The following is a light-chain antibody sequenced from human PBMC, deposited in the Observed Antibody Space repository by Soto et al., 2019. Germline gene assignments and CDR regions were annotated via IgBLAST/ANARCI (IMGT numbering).Light chain of an antibody. J-gene: IGLJ1*01. V-gene: IGLV3-25*02. CDR3: QSSDRSGRYPYV. CDR1: AXPKQY. CDR2: KDN. Sequence: SYELRQPPSVSVSPGQTARISCSGDAXPKQYAYWYQQKPGQAPVVVIYKDNGRPSGIPERFSGSSSGTTVTLTISGVQAEDEAYYYCQSSDRSGRYPYVFGTGTKVTVL.